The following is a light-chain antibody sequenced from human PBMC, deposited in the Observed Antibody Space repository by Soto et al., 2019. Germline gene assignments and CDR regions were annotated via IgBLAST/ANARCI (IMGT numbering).Light chain of an antibody. J-gene: IGKJ5*01. CDR2: LVS. CDR1: QRILHNNGYNY. V-gene: IGKV2-28*01. CDR3: WHSLETPIT. Sequence: LSLPGVGKERSSRSCRSRQRILHNNGYNYLNWYLQKPGQSPQLLIYLVSDRSSGDPGRVSGSWSGTDFTLNISRVEAEDVGVYYCWHSLETPITFVPGTRLEIK.